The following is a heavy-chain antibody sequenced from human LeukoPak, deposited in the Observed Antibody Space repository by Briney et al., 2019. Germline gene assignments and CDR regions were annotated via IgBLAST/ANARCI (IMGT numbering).Heavy chain of an antibody. CDR1: GGSISSYY. J-gene: IGHJ4*02. CDR3: ARVSMPGYYFDY. D-gene: IGHD2/OR15-2a*01. V-gene: IGHV4-59*01. Sequence: SETLSITCTVSGGSISSYYWNWIRQPPGKGLEWIGDIYYSGSTNYNPSLKSRATISVDTSKNQFSLKLRSVTAADTAVYYCARVSMPGYYFDYWGQGTLVTVSS. CDR2: IYYSGST.